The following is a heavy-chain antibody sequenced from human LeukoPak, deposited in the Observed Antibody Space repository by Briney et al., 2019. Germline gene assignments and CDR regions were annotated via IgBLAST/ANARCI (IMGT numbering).Heavy chain of an antibody. CDR2: ISYSGST. D-gene: IGHD6-6*01. Sequence: SQTLSLTCTVSDSISSGGYYWTWSRQHPEKGLEWIGCISYSGSTNYNPSLKSRVTISVDKSKNQFSLKLSSVTAADTAVYYCARCVRYYFDYWGQGTLVTVSS. J-gene: IGHJ4*02. CDR3: ARCVRYYFDY. CDR1: DSISSGGYY. V-gene: IGHV4-31*03.